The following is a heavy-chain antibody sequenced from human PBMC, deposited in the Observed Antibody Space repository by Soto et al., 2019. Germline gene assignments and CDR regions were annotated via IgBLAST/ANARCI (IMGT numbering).Heavy chain of an antibody. J-gene: IGHJ6*03. Sequence: EVQLVESGGGLVQPGGSLRLSCAASGFTVSSNYMSWVRQAPGKGLEWVSVIYSGGSTYYADSVKGRFTISRDNSKNTLYLQMNSLRAEDTAVYYCARDRRGYCSGGSCRKGAYYYMDVWGKGTTVTVSS. D-gene: IGHD2-15*01. CDR3: ARDRRGYCSGGSCRKGAYYYMDV. V-gene: IGHV3-66*01. CDR1: GFTVSSNY. CDR2: IYSGGST.